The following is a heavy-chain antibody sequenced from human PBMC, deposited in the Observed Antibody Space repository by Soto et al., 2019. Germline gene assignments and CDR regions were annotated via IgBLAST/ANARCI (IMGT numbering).Heavy chain of an antibody. V-gene: IGHV4-39*01. Sequence: SETLSLTCTVSGGSISSSSYYWGWIRQPPGKGLEWIGSIYYSGSTYYNPSLKSRVTISVDTSKNQFSLKLSSVTAADTAVYYCARQFGIMVYADVDNWFDPWGQGTLVTVSS. D-gene: IGHD2-8*01. J-gene: IGHJ5*02. CDR1: GGSISSSSYY. CDR2: IYYSGST. CDR3: ARQFGIMVYADVDNWFDP.